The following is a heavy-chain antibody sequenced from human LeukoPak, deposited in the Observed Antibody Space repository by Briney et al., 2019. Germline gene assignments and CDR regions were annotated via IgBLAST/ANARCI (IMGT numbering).Heavy chain of an antibody. CDR2: IRYDGSNK. V-gene: IGHV3-30*02. D-gene: IGHD3-16*01. Sequence: GGSLRLSCAASGFTFSSYGMHWVRQAPGKGLEWVAFIRYDGSNKYYADSVKGRFTISRDNAKNSLYLQMNSLRAEDTAVYYCARRQDSTYKFGSTFDYWGQGTLVTVSS. CDR3: ARRQDSTYKFGSTFDY. CDR1: GFTFSSYG. J-gene: IGHJ4*02.